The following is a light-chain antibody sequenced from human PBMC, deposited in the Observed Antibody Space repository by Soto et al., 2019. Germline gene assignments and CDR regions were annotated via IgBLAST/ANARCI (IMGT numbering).Light chain of an antibody. CDR1: PSVRSGH. Sequence: ESVLTQSPGTLSLSPGDRATLSCRASPSVRSGHLAWYQQKPGQAPWLVIYGSSTRASGIPERFSGGGSGTGFTLTISRLQLEDFAVNYFHQYGRSATSIPFGPWTKVEI. CDR2: GSS. J-gene: IGKJ3*01. CDR3: HQYGRSATSIP. V-gene: IGKV3-20*01.